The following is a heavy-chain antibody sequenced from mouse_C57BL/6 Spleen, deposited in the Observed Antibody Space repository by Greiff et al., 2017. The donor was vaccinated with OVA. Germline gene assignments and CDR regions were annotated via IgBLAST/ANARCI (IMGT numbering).Heavy chain of an antibody. D-gene: IGHD1-1*01. CDR3: TREGPYYGSSLDWFAY. J-gene: IGHJ3*01. CDR2: ISSGGDYI. V-gene: IGHV5-9-1*02. Sequence: EVQRVESGEGLVKPGGSLKLSCAASGFTFSSYAMSWVRQTPEKRLEWVAYISSGGDYIYYADTVKGRFTISRDNARNTLYLQMSSLKSEDTAMYYCTREGPYYGSSLDWFAYWGQGTLVTVSA. CDR1: GFTFSSYA.